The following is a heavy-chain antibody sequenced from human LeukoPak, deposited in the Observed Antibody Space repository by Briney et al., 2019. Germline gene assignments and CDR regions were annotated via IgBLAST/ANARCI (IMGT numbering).Heavy chain of an antibody. D-gene: IGHD3-10*01. CDR3: ASIYYYGSGSFRYMDV. CDR1: GFTFSSYW. J-gene: IGHJ6*03. CDR2: IKQDGSEK. V-gene: IGHV3-7*01. Sequence: PGGSLILSCAASGFTFSSYWMSWVRQAPGKGLEWVANIKQDGSEKYYVDSVKGRFTISRDNAKNSLYLQMNSLRAEDTAVYYCASIYYYGSGSFRYMDVWGKGTTVTVSS.